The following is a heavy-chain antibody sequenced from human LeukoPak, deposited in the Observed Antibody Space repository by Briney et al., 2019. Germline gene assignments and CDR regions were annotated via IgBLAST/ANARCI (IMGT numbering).Heavy chain of an antibody. D-gene: IGHD3-22*01. CDR2: IYYSGST. CDR1: GGSISNYY. CDR3: ARVSYYYDASGYYLYYFDY. V-gene: IGHV4-59*01. Sequence: SETLSLTCTVSGGSISNYYWSWIRQPPGKGLEWIGYIYYSGSTNYNPSLKNRVTISVDTSKNQFSLRLSSVTAADTAVYYCARVSYYYDASGYYLYYFDYWGQGTLVTVSS. J-gene: IGHJ4*02.